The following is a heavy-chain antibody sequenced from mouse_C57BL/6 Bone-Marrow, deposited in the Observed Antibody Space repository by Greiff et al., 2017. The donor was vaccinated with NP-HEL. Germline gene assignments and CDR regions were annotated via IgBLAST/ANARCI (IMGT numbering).Heavy chain of an antibody. CDR2: IYPGSGNT. V-gene: IGHV1-76*01. CDR3: ARWEWDC. D-gene: IGHD4-1*01. Sequence: QVQLQQSGAELVRPGASVKLSCKASGYTFTDYYINWVKQRPGQGLEWIARIYPGSGNTDYNEKFKGKATLTAEQSSSTAYMQLSSLTSEDSAVYFCARWEWDCWGQGTTLTVSS. J-gene: IGHJ2*01. CDR1: GYTFTDYY.